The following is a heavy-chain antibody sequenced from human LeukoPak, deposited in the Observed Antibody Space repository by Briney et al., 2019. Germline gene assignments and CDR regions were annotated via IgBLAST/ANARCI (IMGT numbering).Heavy chain of an antibody. V-gene: IGHV3-23*01. CDR2: ISGSDGST. CDR1: GFTFSFYA. J-gene: IGHJ4*02. Sequence: GGSLGLSCAASGFTFSFYAMSWVRQAPGKGLEWVSAISGSDGSTYYADSVKGRFTISRDNSKNTLYLQMNSLRAEDTAVYYCAKDRIRTEWPRFDYWGQGTLVTVSS. CDR3: AKDRIRTEWPRFDY. D-gene: IGHD5-12*01.